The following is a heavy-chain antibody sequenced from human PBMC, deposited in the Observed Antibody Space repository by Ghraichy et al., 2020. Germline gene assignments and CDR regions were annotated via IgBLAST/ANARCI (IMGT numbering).Heavy chain of an antibody. CDR2: IYYSGST. CDR3: ARGIQLRPNYYYYGMDV. J-gene: IGHJ6*02. Sequence: SETLSLTCTVSGGSISSYYWSWIRQPPGKGLEWIGYIYYSGSTNYNPSLKSRVTISVDTSKNQFSLKLSSVTAADTAVYYCARGIQLRPNYYYYGMDVWGQGTTVTVSS. D-gene: IGHD5-18*01. V-gene: IGHV4-59*01. CDR1: GGSISSYY.